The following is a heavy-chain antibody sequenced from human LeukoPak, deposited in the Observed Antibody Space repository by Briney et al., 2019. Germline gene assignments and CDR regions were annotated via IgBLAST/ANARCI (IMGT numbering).Heavy chain of an antibody. CDR2: ISGSGGST. CDR3: ARTYYDFWSGYQNWAFDI. CDR1: GFTFSSYA. V-gene: IGHV3-23*01. D-gene: IGHD3-3*01. J-gene: IGHJ3*02. Sequence: GGSLRLSCAGSGFTFSSYAMSWVRQAPGKGLEWVSAISGSGGSTYYADSVKGRFTISRDNSKNTLYLQMNSLRAEDTAVYYCARTYYDFWSGYQNWAFDIWGQGTMVTVSS.